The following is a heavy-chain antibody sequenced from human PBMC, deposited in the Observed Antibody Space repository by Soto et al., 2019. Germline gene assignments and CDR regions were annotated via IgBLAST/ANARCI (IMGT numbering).Heavy chain of an antibody. J-gene: IGHJ6*02. D-gene: IGHD3-22*01. CDR2: IYHSGST. V-gene: IGHV4-4*02. Sequence: SETLSLTCAVSGGSISSSNWWSWVRQPPGKGLEWIGEIYHSGSTNYNPSLKSRVTISVDKSKNQFSLKLSSVTAADTAVYYCARSGYYRTYYYYYGMDVWGQGTTVTVSS. CDR1: GGSISSSNW. CDR3: ARSGYYRTYYYYYGMDV.